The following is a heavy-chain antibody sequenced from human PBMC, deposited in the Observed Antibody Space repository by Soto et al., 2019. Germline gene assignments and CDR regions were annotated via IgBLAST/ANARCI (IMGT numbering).Heavy chain of an antibody. CDR3: ARDLDSSSSEYYYYYYGMDV. V-gene: IGHV1-46*01. CDR2: INPSGGST. Sequence: ASLKVSCKASGYTFTIYYMHLVRQAPGQGLEWMGIINPSGGSTSYAQKFQGRVTMTRDTSTSTVYMELSSLRSEDTAVYYCARDLDSSSSEYYYYYYGMDVWGQGTTVTVS. D-gene: IGHD6-6*01. CDR1: GYTFTIYY. J-gene: IGHJ6*02.